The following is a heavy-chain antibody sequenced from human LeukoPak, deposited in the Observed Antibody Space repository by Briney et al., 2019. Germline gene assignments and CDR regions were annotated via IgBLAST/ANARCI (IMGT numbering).Heavy chain of an antibody. CDR2: INSGGSDA. V-gene: IGHV3-74*01. J-gene: IGHJ4*02. Sequence: QPGGSLRLSCAASGFTFSSYWMHWVRQTPGKGLVWVSLINSGGSDARYADSVKGRFAISRDNSKNTLYLQMNSLRAEDTAVYYCASSRTTYYFDYWGQGTLVTVSS. CDR3: ASSRTTYYFDY. CDR1: GFTFSSYW. D-gene: IGHD2-2*01.